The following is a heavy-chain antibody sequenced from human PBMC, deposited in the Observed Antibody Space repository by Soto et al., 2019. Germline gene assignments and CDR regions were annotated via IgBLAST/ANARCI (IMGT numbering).Heavy chain of an antibody. CDR3: ARYGMDV. V-gene: IGHV3-21*01. CDR1: GFTFSSYS. Sequence: GGSLRLSCAASGFTFSSYSMNWVRQAPGKGLEWVSSISSSSYIYYSDSVKGRFTISRDNAKNSLYLQMNSLRAEDTAVYYCARYGMDVWGQGTTVTVSS. J-gene: IGHJ6*02. CDR2: ISSSSYI.